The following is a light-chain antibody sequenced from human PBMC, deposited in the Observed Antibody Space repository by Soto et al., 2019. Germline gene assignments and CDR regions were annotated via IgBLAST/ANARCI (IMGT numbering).Light chain of an antibody. V-gene: IGKV3-11*01. Sequence: EIVLTQSPATLSMSPGERATLSCRASQSIDSYLDWYQQKPGQAPRLLSYDASNRATGIPARFSGSGSGTDFTLTISSLEPEDFAIYYCLPRSYPFPFGQGTRLEI. CDR3: LPRSYPFP. CDR2: DAS. J-gene: IGKJ5*01. CDR1: QSIDSY.